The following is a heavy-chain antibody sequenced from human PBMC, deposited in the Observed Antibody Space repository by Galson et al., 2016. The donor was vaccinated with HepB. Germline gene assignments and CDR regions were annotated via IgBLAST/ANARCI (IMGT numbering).Heavy chain of an antibody. CDR1: CGTTRSYY. V-gene: IGHV4-59*01. CDR3: ARGVYGAYFDY. CDR2: VEYSGRI. Sequence: SETLSLTCTVSCGTTRSYYWSSIRQSPGQGLEWHGYVEYSGRIEYTPSLKSRVTISIDTAKNQFSLNLNSVTDADTAVYFCARGVYGAYFDYWGQGTLVTVSS. D-gene: IGHD4-17*01. J-gene: IGHJ4*02.